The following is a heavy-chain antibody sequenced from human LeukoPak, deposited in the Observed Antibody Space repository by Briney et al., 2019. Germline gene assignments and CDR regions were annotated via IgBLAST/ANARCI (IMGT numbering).Heavy chain of an antibody. V-gene: IGHV4-59*12. CDR1: GGSISSYY. CDR3: AKDPSYGDYKSG. CDR2: IYYSGST. Sequence: PSETLSLTCTVSGGSISSYYWSWIRQPPGKGLEWIGYIYYSGSTNYNPSLKSRVTISIDTSKNQFSLNLTSMTAADTAVYYCAKDPSYGDYKSGWGQGTLVTVSS. J-gene: IGHJ4*02. D-gene: IGHD4-17*01.